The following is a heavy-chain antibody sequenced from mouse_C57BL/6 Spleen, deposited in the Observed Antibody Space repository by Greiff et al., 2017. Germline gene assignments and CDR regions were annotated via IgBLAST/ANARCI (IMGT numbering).Heavy chain of an antibody. J-gene: IGHJ2*01. CDR3: ARASSGRHYFDY. V-gene: IGHV1-64*01. D-gene: IGHD3-2*02. CDR2: IHPNSGST. CDR1: GYTFTSYW. Sequence: QVHVKQPGAELVKPGASVKLSCKASGYTFTSYWMHWVKQRPGQGLEWIGMIHPNSGSTNYNEKFKSKATLTVDKSSSTAYMQLSSLTSEDSAVYYCARASSGRHYFDYWGQGTTLTVAS.